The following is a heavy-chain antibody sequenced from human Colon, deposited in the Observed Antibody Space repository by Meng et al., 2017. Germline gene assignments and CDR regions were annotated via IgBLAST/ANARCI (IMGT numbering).Heavy chain of an antibody. CDR1: GFNIRSSW. J-gene: IGHJ3*02. D-gene: IGHD3-10*01. CDR3: TRDPSFGAFDI. Sequence: GGSLRLSCAASGFNIRSSWMSWVRQAPGKGLEFVANLNADGTENNYLDSINGRFTISRDNAKNSLYLQMNSLRVEDTALYYCTRDPSFGAFDIWGQGTMVTVSS. CDR2: LNADGTEN. V-gene: IGHV3-7*01.